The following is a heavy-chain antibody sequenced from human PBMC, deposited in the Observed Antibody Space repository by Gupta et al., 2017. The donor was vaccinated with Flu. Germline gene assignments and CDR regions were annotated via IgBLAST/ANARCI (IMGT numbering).Heavy chain of an antibody. Sequence: EVQLVESGGGLVQPGGSLRLSCAASGFTFSDYYMAWVRQAPGKGLEWVGRSKDKGKSYATQYAASVKGRLAISRDDSKNSLYLQMNSLKSEDTAVYYCARAYNTGYHSPGYWGQGALVTVSS. CDR3: ARAYNTGYHSPGY. V-gene: IGHV3-72*01. CDR2: SKDKGKSYAT. J-gene: IGHJ4*02. D-gene: IGHD5-12*01. CDR1: GFTFSDYY.